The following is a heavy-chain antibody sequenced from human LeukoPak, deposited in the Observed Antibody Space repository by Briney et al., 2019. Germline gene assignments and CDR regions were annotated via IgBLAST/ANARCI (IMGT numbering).Heavy chain of an antibody. J-gene: IGHJ4*02. D-gene: IGHD3-3*01. CDR2: IYTSGST. CDR1: GGSISSGGYY. CDR3: AMGEYYDFWR. Sequence: PSETLSLTCTVSGGSISSGGYYWSWIRQPAGKGLEWIGRIYTSGSTNYNPSLKSRVTISVDTSKNQFSLKLSSVTAADTAVYYCAMGEYYDFWRWGQGTLVTVSS. V-gene: IGHV4-61*02.